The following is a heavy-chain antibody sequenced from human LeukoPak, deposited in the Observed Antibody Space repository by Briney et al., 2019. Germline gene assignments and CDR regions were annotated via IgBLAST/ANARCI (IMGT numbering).Heavy chain of an antibody. CDR2: MNPNSGDT. Sequence: ASVKVSCKASRYTFTTYDLTWVRQATGQGLEWMGWMNPNSGDTGYAQKFQGRVTLTRDTSISTAYMELSSLRSEDTAVYYCARGFSDYDGSDYAFSYYWGQGTLVTVSS. D-gene: IGHD3-22*01. CDR1: RYTFTTYD. J-gene: IGHJ4*02. V-gene: IGHV1-8*01. CDR3: ARGFSDYDGSDYAFSYY.